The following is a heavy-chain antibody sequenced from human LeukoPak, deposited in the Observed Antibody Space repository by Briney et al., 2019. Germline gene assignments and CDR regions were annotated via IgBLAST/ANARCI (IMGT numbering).Heavy chain of an antibody. V-gene: IGHV3-30*02. Sequence: GGSLRLSCAASGFTFDNYGMHWVRQAPGKGLEWVAFIRSDGSIKYYADSVKGRFTISRDISKNTLYLQVNSLRAEDTAVYFCAKGLYSDSSGYYNPPFDYWGQGILVTVSS. CDR1: GFTFDNYG. D-gene: IGHD3-22*01. CDR2: IRSDGSIK. J-gene: IGHJ4*02. CDR3: AKGLYSDSSGYYNPPFDY.